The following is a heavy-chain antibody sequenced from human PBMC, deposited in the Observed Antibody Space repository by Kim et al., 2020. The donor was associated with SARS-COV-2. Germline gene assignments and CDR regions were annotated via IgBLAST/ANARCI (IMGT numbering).Heavy chain of an antibody. CDR2: ISGSGGST. J-gene: IGHJ6*02. D-gene: IGHD2-15*01. V-gene: IGHV3-23*01. CDR1: GFTFSSYA. CDR3: AKGRGYCSGGSCYSWYYYGMVV. Sequence: GGSLRLSCAASGFTFSSYAMSWVRQAPGKGLEWVSAISGSGGSTYYADSVKGRFTISRDNSKNTLYLQMNSLRAEDTAVYYCAKGRGYCSGGSCYSWYYYGMVVWGQGTTVTVSS.